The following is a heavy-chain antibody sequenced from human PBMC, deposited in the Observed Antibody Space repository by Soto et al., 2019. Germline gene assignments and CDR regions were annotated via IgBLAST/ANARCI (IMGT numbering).Heavy chain of an antibody. CDR3: ARGGITLYDYALDV. CDR1: GGSFSGHY. CDR2: INPSGST. V-gene: IGHV4-34*01. Sequence: SETLSLTCAFDGGSFSGHYWSCIRHPPGKWLEWIGEINPSGSTKYNPSLKSRVTISADTSRNQFSLKLSSVTAADTAVFYCARGGITLYDYALDVLGQGTLVNVS. J-gene: IGHJ6*01. D-gene: IGHD3-16*01.